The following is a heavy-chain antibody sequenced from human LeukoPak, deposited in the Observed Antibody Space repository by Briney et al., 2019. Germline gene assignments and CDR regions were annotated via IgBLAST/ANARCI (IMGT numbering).Heavy chain of an antibody. CDR1: GFTFSSYA. V-gene: IGHV3-23*01. Sequence: GGSLRLSCAASGFTFSSYAMSWVRQAPGKGLEWVSAISGSGGSTYYADSVKGRFTISRDNSKDTLYLQMNSLRAEDTAVYYCARTEQQLDSGDWFDPWGQGALVTVSS. CDR3: ARTEQQLDSGDWFDP. CDR2: ISGSGGST. J-gene: IGHJ5*02. D-gene: IGHD6-13*01.